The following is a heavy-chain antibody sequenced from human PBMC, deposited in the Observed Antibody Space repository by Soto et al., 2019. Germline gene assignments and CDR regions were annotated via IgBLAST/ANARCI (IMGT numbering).Heavy chain of an antibody. CDR1: GFTFSDYT. V-gene: IGHV3-21*01. CDR2: ISRSGSYI. CDR3: ARVAAGYSEYFDF. Sequence: GGSLRLSCLGTGFTFSDYTLNWVRQPPGKGLEWVSSISRSGSYIYYADSLKGRFTISRDNAKDSVYLQMNALRVEDTAIYYCARVAAGYSEYFDFWGHGTLVTVSS. D-gene: IGHD6-25*01. J-gene: IGHJ4*01.